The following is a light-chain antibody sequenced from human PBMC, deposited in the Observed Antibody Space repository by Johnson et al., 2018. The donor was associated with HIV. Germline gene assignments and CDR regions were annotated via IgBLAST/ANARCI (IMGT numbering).Light chain of an antibody. CDR3: GTWESILMAFYF. CDR2: DNN. J-gene: IGLJ1*01. CDR1: SSNIGSNY. V-gene: IGLV1-51*01. Sequence: QSVLTQPPSVSAAPGQKVTISCSGSSSNIGSNYVSWYQHLPGTAPKLLIYDNNKRPSGIPERFSGSKSGTSATLGITGLPTGDEAVYYCGTWESILMAFYFVGTGTKVTVL.